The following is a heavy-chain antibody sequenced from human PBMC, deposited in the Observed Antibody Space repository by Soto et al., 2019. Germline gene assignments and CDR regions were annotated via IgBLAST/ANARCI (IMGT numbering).Heavy chain of an antibody. CDR1: GFTFSSYA. CDR2: ISYDGSNK. D-gene: IGHD5-18*01. Sequence: QVQLVESGGGVVQPGRSLRLSCAASGFTFSSYAMHWVRQAPGKGLEWVAVISYDGSNKYYADSVKGRFTIYRDNSXTMXHLQMNSLRAADTAVYYCARVDTAMTHYSYYGMDVWGQATTVTVS. J-gene: IGHJ6*02. CDR3: ARVDTAMTHYSYYGMDV. V-gene: IGHV3-30-3*01.